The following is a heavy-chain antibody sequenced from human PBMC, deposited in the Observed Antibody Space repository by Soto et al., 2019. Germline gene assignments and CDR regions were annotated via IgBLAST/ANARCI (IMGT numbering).Heavy chain of an antibody. CDR1: GGTFSSYA. D-gene: IGHD5-18*01. CDR3: ARVVDTAMVFSHNWFDP. V-gene: IGHV1-69*13. CDR2: IIPIFGTA. J-gene: IGHJ5*02. Sequence: SVTVSCTASGGTFSSYAISWVRQAPGQGLEWMGGIIPIFGTANYAQKFQGGVTITADESTSTAYMELSSLRSEDTAVYYCARVVDTAMVFSHNWFDPWGQGTLVTVSS.